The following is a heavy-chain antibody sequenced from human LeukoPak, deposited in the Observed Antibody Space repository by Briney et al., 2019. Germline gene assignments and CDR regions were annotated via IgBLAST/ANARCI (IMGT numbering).Heavy chain of an antibody. CDR2: IYYSGST. V-gene: IGHV4-59*01. CDR3: AREVVATHY. Sequence: PSETLSLTCTVSGGSISSYYWSWIRQPPGKGLEWIGYIYYSGSTNYNPSLKNRVTISVDTSKNQFSLELSSVTAADTAVYYCAREVVATHYWGQGALVTVSS. J-gene: IGHJ4*02. D-gene: IGHD2-15*01. CDR1: GGSISSYY.